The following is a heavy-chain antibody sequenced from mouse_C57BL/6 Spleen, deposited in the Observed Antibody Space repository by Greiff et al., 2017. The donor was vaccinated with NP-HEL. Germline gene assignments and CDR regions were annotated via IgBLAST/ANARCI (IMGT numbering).Heavy chain of an antibody. CDR1: GYSFTGYY. J-gene: IGHJ4*01. Sequence: EVQLQQSGPELVKPGASVKISCKASGYSFTGYYMNWVKQSPEKSLEWIGEINPSTGGTTYNQKFKAKATLTVDKSSSTAYMQLKSLTSEDSAVYYCARRDGYYEAMDYWGQGTSVTVSS. D-gene: IGHD2-3*01. CDR2: INPSTGGT. V-gene: IGHV1-42*01. CDR3: ARRDGYYEAMDY.